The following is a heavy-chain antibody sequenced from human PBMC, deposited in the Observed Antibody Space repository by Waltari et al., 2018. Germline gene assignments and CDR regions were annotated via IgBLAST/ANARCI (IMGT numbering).Heavy chain of an antibody. D-gene: IGHD3-10*01. J-gene: IGHJ3*02. V-gene: IGHV1-3*01. CDR1: GYTFTSYA. CDR3: VREGTHDAFDI. Sequence: QVQLVQSGAEVKKPGASVKVSCKASGYTFTSYAMHWVRQAPGQRLEWMGWINAGNGNTKYSQKFQGRVTITRDTSASTAYMELSSLRSEDTAVYYCVREGTHDAFDIWGQGTMVTVSS. CDR2: INAGNGNT.